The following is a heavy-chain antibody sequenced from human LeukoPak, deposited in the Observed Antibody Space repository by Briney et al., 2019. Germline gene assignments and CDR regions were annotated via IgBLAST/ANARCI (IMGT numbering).Heavy chain of an antibody. J-gene: IGHJ4*02. CDR1: GFSFSSYS. Sequence: GGSLRVSCAASGFSFSSYSMNLVRQAPGNRLECVSSISSSSSYIYYADSVKGRFTISRDNAKNSLYLQMNSLRAEDTAVYYCARAHRLWFGELYAIDYWGQGTLVTVSS. V-gene: IGHV3-21*01. CDR2: ISSSSSYI. CDR3: ARAHRLWFGELYAIDY. D-gene: IGHD3-10*01.